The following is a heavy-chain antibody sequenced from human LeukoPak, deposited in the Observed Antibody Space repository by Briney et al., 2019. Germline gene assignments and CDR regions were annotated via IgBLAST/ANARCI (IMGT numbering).Heavy chain of an antibody. CDR1: GFTFSSHW. J-gene: IGHJ4*02. CDR2: IYHSGIS. D-gene: IGHD6-19*01. CDR3: VREGVKTASSGFFHFDY. Sequence: GSLRLSCAASGFTFSSHWMSWIRQSPGKGLEWIGFIYHSGISNYNPSLKSRVTISVDTSKSQFSLRLTSMTAADTAVYYCVREGVKTASSGFFHFDYWGQGILVTVSS. V-gene: IGHV4-59*11.